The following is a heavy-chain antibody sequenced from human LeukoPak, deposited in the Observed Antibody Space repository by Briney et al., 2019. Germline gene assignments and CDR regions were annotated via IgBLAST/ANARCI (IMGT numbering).Heavy chain of an antibody. D-gene: IGHD3-10*01. J-gene: IGHJ4*02. V-gene: IGHV3-30*18. CDR1: GFSFSSHG. CDR2: ISYDGSNK. CDR3: AKGPWFAEFPKDN. Sequence: GGSLRLSCAASGFSFSSHGLHWVRQAPGKGLEWVAVISYDGSNKYYADSVKGRFTISRDNSKNTLYLQMNSLRAEDTAVYYCAKGPWFAEFPKDNWGQGTLVTVSS.